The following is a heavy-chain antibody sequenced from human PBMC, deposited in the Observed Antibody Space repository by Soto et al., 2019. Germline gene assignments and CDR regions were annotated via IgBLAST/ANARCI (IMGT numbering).Heavy chain of an antibody. J-gene: IGHJ5*02. CDR3: VRESCSGGSCYSGSWFDP. D-gene: IGHD2-15*01. CDR1: GGSISSSSYY. CDR2: IYYSGST. Sequence: SETLSLTCTVSGGSISSSSYYWGWIRQPPGKGLEWIGSIYYSGSTYYNPSLKSRVTISVDTSKNQFSLKLSSVTAADTAVYYCVRESCSGGSCYSGSWFDPWGQGTLVTVSS. V-gene: IGHV4-39*07.